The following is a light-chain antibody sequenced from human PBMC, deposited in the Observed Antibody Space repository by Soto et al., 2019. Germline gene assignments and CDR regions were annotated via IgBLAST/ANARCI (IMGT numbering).Light chain of an antibody. J-gene: IGKJ2*01. CDR1: QSVSSSY. V-gene: IGKV3-20*01. CDR3: QQYGSSPLT. CDR2: GAS. Sequence: EIVLTQSPGTLSLSPGERATLSCRASQSVSSSYLAWYQHKPGQAPRLLIYGASSRATGIADRFSGSGSGTDFTLTISRLEPEDFAVYYCQQYGSSPLTFGQGTKLEIK.